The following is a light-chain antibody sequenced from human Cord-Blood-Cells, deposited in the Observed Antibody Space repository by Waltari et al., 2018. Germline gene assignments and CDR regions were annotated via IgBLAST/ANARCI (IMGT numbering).Light chain of an antibody. CDR2: EVS. J-gene: IGLJ1*01. V-gene: IGLV2-14*01. CDR3: SSYTSSSTYV. Sequence: QSALTQPASVPGSPGQSITIPCTRTSSDAGGTNYVTWYQQPPGKAPKLMIYEVSNRPSGVSNRFAGSKSGNTASLTISGLQAEDEADYYCSSYTSSSTYVFGTGTKVTVL. CDR1: SSDAGGTNY.